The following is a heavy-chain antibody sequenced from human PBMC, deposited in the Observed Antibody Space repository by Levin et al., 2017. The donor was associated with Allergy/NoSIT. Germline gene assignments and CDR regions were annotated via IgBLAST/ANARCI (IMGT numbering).Heavy chain of an antibody. CDR1: GFTFSSYA. D-gene: IGHD1-1*01. J-gene: IGHJ4*02. CDR2: ISYDGSNK. V-gene: IGHV3-30-3*01. CDR3: AREQLNWNDGNYFDY. Sequence: GGSLRLSCAASGFTFSSYAMHWVRQAPGKGLEWVAVISYDGSNKYYADSVKGRFTISRDNSKNTLYLQMNSLRAEDTAVYYCAREQLNWNDGNYFDYWGQGTLVTVSS.